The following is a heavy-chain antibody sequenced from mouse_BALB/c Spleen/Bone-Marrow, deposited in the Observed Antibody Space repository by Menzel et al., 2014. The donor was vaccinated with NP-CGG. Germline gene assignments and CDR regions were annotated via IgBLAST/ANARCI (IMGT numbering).Heavy chain of an antibody. Sequence: EVQVVESGGDLVKPGGSLKLSCAASGFTFSSYGMSWVRQTPDKRLEWVATISSGGSYTYYPDSVKGRFTISRDNAKNNLYLQMSSLKSEDTAMYYCARDGNYYAMDYWGQGTSVTVSS. D-gene: IGHD2-1*01. CDR2: ISSGGSYT. CDR1: GFTFSSYG. J-gene: IGHJ4*01. CDR3: ARDGNYYAMDY. V-gene: IGHV5-6*01.